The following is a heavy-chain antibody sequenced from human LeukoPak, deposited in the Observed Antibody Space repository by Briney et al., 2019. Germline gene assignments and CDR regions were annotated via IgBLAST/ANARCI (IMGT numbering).Heavy chain of an antibody. Sequence: PGGSLRLSCAASGFTFSSYWMHWVRQAPGKGLVWVSRINSDGSSTSYADSVKGRFTISRDNAKNTLYLQMNSLRAEDTAVYYCARWDYGDYYYFDYWGQGTLVTVSS. CDR2: INSDGSST. D-gene: IGHD4-17*01. CDR1: GFTFSSYW. CDR3: ARWDYGDYYYFDY. V-gene: IGHV3-74*01. J-gene: IGHJ4*02.